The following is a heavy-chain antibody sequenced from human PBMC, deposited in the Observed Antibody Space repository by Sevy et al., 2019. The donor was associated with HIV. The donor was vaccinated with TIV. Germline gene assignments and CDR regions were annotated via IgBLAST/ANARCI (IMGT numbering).Heavy chain of an antibody. CDR3: ARDHYLDSVDY. CDR1: GYTFTGYF. J-gene: IGHJ4*02. V-gene: IGHV1-2*02. Sequence: ALVKVSCKTSGYTFTGYFIHWVRQAPGQGLEWMGWINPKSGGTNSAQKFQGRVTMTRDTSISTAYMELSSLRSDDTAVYYCARDHYLDSVDYWGQGTLVTVSS. CDR2: INPKSGGT. D-gene: IGHD3-22*01.